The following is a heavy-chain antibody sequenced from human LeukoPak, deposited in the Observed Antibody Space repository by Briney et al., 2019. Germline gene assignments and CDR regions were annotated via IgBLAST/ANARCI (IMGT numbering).Heavy chain of an antibody. J-gene: IGHJ4*02. Sequence: SETLSLTCTVSGGSISGSSYYWGWIRQPPGKGLEWIGSIYYSGSTYYNPSLKSRVTVPLDTSKNQFSLKLSSVTAADTAVYYCARGSYDVLTGYSTFGEYWGQGTLLTVSS. CDR2: IYYSGST. CDR3: ARGSYDVLTGYSTFGEY. CDR1: GGSISGSSYY. V-gene: IGHV4-39*01. D-gene: IGHD3-9*01.